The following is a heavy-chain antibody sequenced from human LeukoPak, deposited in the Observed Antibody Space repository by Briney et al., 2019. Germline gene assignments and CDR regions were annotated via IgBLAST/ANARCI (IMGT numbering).Heavy chain of an antibody. CDR3: ARSGSYGDYVPAFDI. CDR2: INTNTGNP. V-gene: IGHV7-4-1*02. D-gene: IGHD4-17*01. CDR1: GYTFNSYA. J-gene: IGHJ3*02. Sequence: ASVKVSCKASGYTFNSYAMNWVRQAPGQGLEWMGWINTNTGNPTYAQGFTGRFVFSLDTSVSTAYLQISSLKAEDTAVYYCARSGSYGDYVPAFDIWGQGTMVTVSS.